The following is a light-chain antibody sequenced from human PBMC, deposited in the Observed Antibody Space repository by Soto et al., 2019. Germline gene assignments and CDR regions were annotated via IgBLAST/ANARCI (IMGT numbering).Light chain of an antibody. J-gene: IGLJ2*01. CDR1: NSDIAIYNY. CDR2: DVS. Sequence: QSALTQPRSVSGSPEQSVTISCIGSNSDIAIYNYVSWYQHLPGKAPKLIISDVSKRPSVVPDRFSGSKSVTTASLTISGLQIDDEGYYYCCSSAGDSLLVFGGGTKLTVL. V-gene: IGLV2-11*01. CDR3: CSSAGDSLLV.